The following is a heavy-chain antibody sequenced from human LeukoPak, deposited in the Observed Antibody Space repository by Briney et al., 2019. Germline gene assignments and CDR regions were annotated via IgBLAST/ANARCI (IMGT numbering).Heavy chain of an antibody. CDR1: GFTFSSYA. V-gene: IGHV3-30-3*01. Sequence: GGSLRLSCAASGFTFSSYAMHWVRQAPGKGLEWVAVISYDGSNKYYADSVKGRFTISRDNSKNTLYLQMNSLRAEDTAVYYCARDSDIVATYYFDYWGQGTLVTVSS. CDR3: ARDSDIVATYYFDY. D-gene: IGHD5-12*01. CDR2: ISYDGSNK. J-gene: IGHJ4*02.